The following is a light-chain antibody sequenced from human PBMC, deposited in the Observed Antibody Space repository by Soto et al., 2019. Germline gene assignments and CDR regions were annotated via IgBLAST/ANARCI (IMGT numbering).Light chain of an antibody. J-gene: IGKJ3*01. CDR1: QSIGNY. CDR2: ATS. V-gene: IGKV3-11*01. CDR3: QQRSSWPFT. Sequence: EIVLTQSPGTLSLSPGDRATLSCRASQSIGNYLAWYQQKPGQAPRLLIYATSNRATGIPARFSGSGSGTDFTLTSSSREPEDFAVYYCQQRSSWPFTFGPGTKVDI.